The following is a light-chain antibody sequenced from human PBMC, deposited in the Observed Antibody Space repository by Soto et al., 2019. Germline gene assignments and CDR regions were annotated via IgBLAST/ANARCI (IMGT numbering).Light chain of an antibody. J-gene: IGKJ1*01. CDR2: GAS. CDR3: QQYRNWPPWT. V-gene: IGKV3D-15*01. CDR1: KSVSTN. Sequence: IVMTQSPATLSVSPGQRATLSCRASKSVSTNLAWYQQKPGQAPRLLIYGASTRATGIPARFSGSGSGTEFTLTISGLQYDDFAVYYCQQYRNWPPWTFGQGTRVDFK.